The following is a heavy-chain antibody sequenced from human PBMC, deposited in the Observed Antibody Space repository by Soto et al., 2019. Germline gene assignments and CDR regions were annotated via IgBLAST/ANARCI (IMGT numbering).Heavy chain of an antibody. D-gene: IGHD5-18*01. Sequence: GGSLRLSCSASGFTASTKYMSWVRQAPGKGLEWVSVIYSGGSTFYADSVRGRFTISRDNSKNTVNLQMNSLRAEDTAVYYCARGGLGSVGYSYGYHRFDYWGQGTLVTVS. CDR2: IYSGGST. CDR1: GFTASTKY. J-gene: IGHJ4*02. CDR3: ARGGLGSVGYSYGYHRFDY. V-gene: IGHV3-66*01.